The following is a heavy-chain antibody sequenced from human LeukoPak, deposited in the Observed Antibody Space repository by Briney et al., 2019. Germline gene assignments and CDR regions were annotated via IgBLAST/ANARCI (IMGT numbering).Heavy chain of an antibody. CDR3: ASTRSTSDWYTRGFEY. J-gene: IGHJ4*02. V-gene: IGHV3-23*01. CDR2: ISGSGGST. Sequence: GGSLRLSCAASGFTFSSYAMSWVRQAPGKGLEWVAAISGSGGSTYYADSVKGRFTISRDNARNSLYLQMNSLRAEDTAVYYCASTRSTSDWYTRGFEYWGQGTLVTVSS. CDR1: GFTFSSYA. D-gene: IGHD6-19*01.